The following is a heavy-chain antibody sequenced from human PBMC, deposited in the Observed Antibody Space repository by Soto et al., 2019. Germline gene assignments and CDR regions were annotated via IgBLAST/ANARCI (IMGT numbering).Heavy chain of an antibody. J-gene: IGHJ5*02. Sequence: SVKVSCKASGGTFSSYAISWVRQAPGQGLEWMGGIIPIFGTANYAQKFQGRVTITADESTSTAYMELSSLRSEDTAVYYCASRRTTVVTRWFDPWGQGNLSTVSS. D-gene: IGHD4-17*01. CDR1: GGTFSSYA. CDR2: IIPIFGTA. V-gene: IGHV1-69*13. CDR3: ASRRTTVVTRWFDP.